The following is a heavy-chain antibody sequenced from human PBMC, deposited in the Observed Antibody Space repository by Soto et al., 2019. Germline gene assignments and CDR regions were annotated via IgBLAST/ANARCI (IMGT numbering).Heavy chain of an antibody. V-gene: IGHV4-31*03. CDR1: GGSVNVGDHY. D-gene: IGHD3-10*01. J-gene: IGHJ5*02. CDR2: ISYSGNT. CDR3: AREEVAYFGLGSHNWFVP. Sequence: QVQLQESCPGLVKPSQTLSLTCTVSGGSVNVGDHYWSWIRQFPGRGLAWIGYISYSGNTYYNPSRKGRVTLSRDISKSQFPLKLDSVTAADTAVSYSAREEVAYFGLGSHNWFVPLRQGTLVTVSS.